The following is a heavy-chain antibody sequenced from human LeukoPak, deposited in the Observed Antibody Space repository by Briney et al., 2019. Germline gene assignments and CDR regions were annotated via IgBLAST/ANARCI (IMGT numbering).Heavy chain of an antibody. CDR3: ARGGGAYCGGDCWRAFDI. J-gene: IGHJ3*02. D-gene: IGHD2-21*02. V-gene: IGHV3-53*01. CDR1: GFGVSSNY. Sequence: GGSLRLSCAASGFGVSSNYMSWVRQAPGKGLEWVSVIYSGGSTYYADSVKGRFTISRDNSKDTLYLQMNSLRVEDTAMYYCARGGGAYCGGDCWRAFDIWGQGTVVTVSS. CDR2: IYSGGST.